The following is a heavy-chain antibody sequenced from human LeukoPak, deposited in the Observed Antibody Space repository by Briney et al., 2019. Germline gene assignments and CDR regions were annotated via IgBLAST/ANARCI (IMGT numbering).Heavy chain of an antibody. V-gene: IGHV3-23*01. CDR1: GLTFSSYA. Sequence: GGSLRLSCAASGLTFSSYAMSWVRQAPGKGLEWVSGISGSGGSTYYADSVKGRFTISRDNSKNTLYLQMNSLRAEDTAVYHCANGWSPDYWGRGTLVTVSS. J-gene: IGHJ4*02. CDR3: ANGWSPDY. D-gene: IGHD2-15*01. CDR2: ISGSGGST.